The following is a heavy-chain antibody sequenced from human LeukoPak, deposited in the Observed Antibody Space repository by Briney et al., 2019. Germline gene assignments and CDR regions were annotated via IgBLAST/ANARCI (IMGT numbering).Heavy chain of an antibody. CDR2: ISSSSSYI. J-gene: IGHJ3*02. Sequence: PGGSLRLSCAASGFTFSSYSMNWVRQAPGKGLEWVSSISSSSSYIYYADSVKGRFTISRDNAKNSLYLQMTSLRAEDTAVYYCARDSVTHDAFDIWGQGTMVTVSS. D-gene: IGHD5-18*01. CDR3: ARDSVTHDAFDI. CDR1: GFTFSSYS. V-gene: IGHV3-21*01.